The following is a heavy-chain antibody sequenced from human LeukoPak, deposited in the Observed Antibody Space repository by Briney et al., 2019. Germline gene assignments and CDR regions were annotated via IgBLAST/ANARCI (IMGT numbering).Heavy chain of an antibody. D-gene: IGHD1-1*01. J-gene: IGHJ4*02. CDR2: IYYSGSS. V-gene: IGHV4-34*01. Sequence: AETLSLTCAVYGGSFSGYYWSWIRQPPGKGLEWVGSIYYSGSSYYNPSLKSRVTISVDTSKNQSSLKMSSVTAADTAVYYCGRHGTVTYTRWFWDYWGQGTLVTVSS. CDR3: GRHGTVTYTRWFWDY. CDR1: GGSFSGYY.